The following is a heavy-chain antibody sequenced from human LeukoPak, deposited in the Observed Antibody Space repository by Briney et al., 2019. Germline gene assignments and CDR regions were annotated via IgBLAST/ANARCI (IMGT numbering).Heavy chain of an antibody. CDR2: IYSGGST. D-gene: IGHD1-26*01. Sequence: GGSLRLSCAASGFTFSSYAMHWVRQAPGKGLEWVSVIYSGGSTYYADSVKGRFTISRDNSKNTLYLQMNSLRAEDTAVYYCARDLVGSFDYWGQGTLVTVSS. J-gene: IGHJ4*02. CDR1: GFTFSSYA. V-gene: IGHV3-53*01. CDR3: ARDLVGSFDY.